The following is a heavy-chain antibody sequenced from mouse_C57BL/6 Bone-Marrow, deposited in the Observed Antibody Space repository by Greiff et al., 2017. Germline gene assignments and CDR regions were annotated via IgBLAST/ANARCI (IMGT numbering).Heavy chain of an antibody. CDR2: ISTGGSYT. J-gene: IGHJ3*01. D-gene: IGHD1-1*01. CDR1: GFTFSSYG. CDR3: AIHGITTVVAPAWFAY. V-gene: IGHV5-6*01. Sequence: EVKLMESGGDLVKPGGSLKLSCAASGFTFSSYGMPWVRQTPDKRLEWVATISTGGSYTNYPDNVKGRFTISRDNAKNTLYLQMSSLKSEGTAMYYCAIHGITTVVAPAWFAYWGQGTLVTVSA.